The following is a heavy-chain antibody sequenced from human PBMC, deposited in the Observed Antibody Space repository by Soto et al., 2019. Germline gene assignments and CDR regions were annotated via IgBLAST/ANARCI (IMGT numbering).Heavy chain of an antibody. Sequence: QVQLQESGPGLVKPSQTLSLTCTVSGGSISSGGYYWSWIRQHPGKGLEWIGYIYYSGSTYYNPSLKSRVTISVDTSKNQFSLKLSSVTAADTAVYYCARGVDIVATIQGRRWFDPWGQGTLVTVSS. CDR2: IYYSGST. D-gene: IGHD5-12*01. CDR3: ARGVDIVATIQGRRWFDP. CDR1: GGSISSGGYY. V-gene: IGHV4-31*03. J-gene: IGHJ5*02.